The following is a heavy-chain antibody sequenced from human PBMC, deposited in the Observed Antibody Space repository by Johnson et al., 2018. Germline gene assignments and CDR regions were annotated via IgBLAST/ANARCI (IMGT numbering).Heavy chain of an antibody. J-gene: IGHJ6*02. CDR1: GFTFSSYG. CDR2: IWYDGSNK. Sequence: QVQLVESGGGVVQPGRSLRLSCAASGFTFSSYGMHWVRQAPGKGLEWVAVIWYDGSNKYYADSVKGRFTISRDNSKNTLYLQMKSLRAEDTAVYYCARDGQPRDYYYYGMDVWGQGTTVTVSS. V-gene: IGHV3-33*01. CDR3: ARDGQPRDYYYYGMDV.